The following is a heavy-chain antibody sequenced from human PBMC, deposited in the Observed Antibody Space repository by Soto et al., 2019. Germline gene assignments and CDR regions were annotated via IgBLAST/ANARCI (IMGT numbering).Heavy chain of an antibody. CDR3: ARNVRSGFDY. D-gene: IGHD3-10*02. V-gene: IGHV1-46*01. CDR2: INPSGGST. Sequence: GASVKVSCKASGYTFTTYYIHWVRQAPGQGLEWMGFINPSGGSTSYAQMFQGRVTMTRDTSTSTVYMELTSLRSEDTAVYYCARNVRSGFDYWGQGTLVTVSS. CDR1: GYTFTTYY. J-gene: IGHJ4*02.